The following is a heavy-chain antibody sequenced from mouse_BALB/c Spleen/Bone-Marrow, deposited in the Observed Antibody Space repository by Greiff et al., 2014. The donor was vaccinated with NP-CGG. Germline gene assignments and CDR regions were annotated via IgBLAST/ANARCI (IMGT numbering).Heavy chain of an antibody. V-gene: IGHV7-3*02. D-gene: IGHD2-1*01. CDR3: ARDKNYGSYWYFDV. Sequence: EVKLMESEGGLVQPGGSLRLSCATSGFTFTDYYMSWVRQPPGKALEWLGFIRNKANGYTTEYSASVKGRFTISRDNSQSILYLQMNTLRAEDSATYYCARDKNYGSYWYFDVWGAGTTVTVSS. CDR2: IRNKANGYTT. CDR1: GFTFTDYY. J-gene: IGHJ1*01.